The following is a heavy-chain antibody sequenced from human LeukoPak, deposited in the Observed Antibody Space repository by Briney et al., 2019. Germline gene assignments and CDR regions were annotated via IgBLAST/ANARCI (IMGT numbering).Heavy chain of an antibody. CDR1: GGSVSSGNYY. V-gene: IGHV4-61*01. D-gene: IGHD3-22*01. CDR3: ARVYDSSGYIDY. Sequence: SETLSLTCTVSGGSVSSGNYYWSWIRQPPGKGLEWIGYIHYSGSTNYSPSLKSRVTISVDRSKNQFSLKLSSVTAADTAVYYCARVYDSSGYIDYWGQGTLVTVSS. CDR2: IHYSGST. J-gene: IGHJ4*02.